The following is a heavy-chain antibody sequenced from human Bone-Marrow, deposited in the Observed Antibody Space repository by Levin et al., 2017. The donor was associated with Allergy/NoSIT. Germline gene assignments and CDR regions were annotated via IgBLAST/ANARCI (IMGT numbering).Heavy chain of an antibody. V-gene: IGHV3-15*01. D-gene: IGHD3-22*01. CDR2: IKSKTDGGTT. CDR3: TLEVDYYDSSGYPYDAFDI. J-gene: IGHJ3*02. CDR1: GFTFSNAW. Sequence: GGSLRLSCAASGFTFSNAWMSWVRQAPGKGLEWVGRIKSKTDGGTTDYAAPVKGRFTISRDDSKNTLYLQMNSLKTEDTAVYYCTLEVDYYDSSGYPYDAFDIWGQGTMVTVSS.